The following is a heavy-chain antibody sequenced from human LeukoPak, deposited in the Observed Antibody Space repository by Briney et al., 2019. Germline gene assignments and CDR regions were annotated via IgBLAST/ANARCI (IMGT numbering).Heavy chain of an antibody. CDR3: ARDPFNTMIVVDSGNWFDP. J-gene: IGHJ5*02. CDR1: GFTFSSYG. V-gene: IGHV3-33*01. CDR2: IWYDGSNK. D-gene: IGHD3-22*01. Sequence: GRSLRLSCAASGFTFSSYGMHWVRQAPGKGLEWVAVIWYDGSNKYYADSVKGRFTISRDNSKNTLYLQMNSLRAEDTAVYYCARDPFNTMIVVDSGNWFDPWGQGTLVTVSS.